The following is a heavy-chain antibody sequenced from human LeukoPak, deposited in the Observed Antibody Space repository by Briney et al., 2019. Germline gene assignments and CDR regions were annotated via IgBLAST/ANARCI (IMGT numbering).Heavy chain of an antibody. CDR3: ARQDDILTGYTNWFDP. Sequence: SETLSLTCTVSGGSISSSSYYWGWIRQPPGKGLEWIGSIYYSGSTYYNPSLKSRVTISVDTSKNQFSLKLSSVTAADAAVYYCARQDDILTGYTNWFDPWGQGTLVTVSS. J-gene: IGHJ5*02. CDR2: IYYSGST. V-gene: IGHV4-39*01. D-gene: IGHD3-9*01. CDR1: GGSISSSSYY.